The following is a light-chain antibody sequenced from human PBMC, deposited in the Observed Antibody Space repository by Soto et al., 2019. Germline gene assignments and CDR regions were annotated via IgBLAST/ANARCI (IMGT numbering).Light chain of an antibody. J-gene: IGLJ1*01. CDR2: DVS. Sequence: LTQPASVSGSPGQSITISCTGTSSDVGGYNYVSWYQQHPGKAPKLMIYDVSNRPSGVSNRFSGSKSGNTASLTISGLQAEDEADYYCSSYTSSSSNYVFGTGTKVTVL. V-gene: IGLV2-14*01. CDR3: SSYTSSSSNYV. CDR1: SSDVGGYNY.